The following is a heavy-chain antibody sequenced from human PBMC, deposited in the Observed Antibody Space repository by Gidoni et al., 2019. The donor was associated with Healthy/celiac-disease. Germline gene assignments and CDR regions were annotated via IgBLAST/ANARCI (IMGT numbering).Heavy chain of an antibody. V-gene: IGHV3-23*01. CDR2: ISGSGGST. Sequence: EVQLLESGGGLVQHGGSLRLSCAAYGFTFSSYAMSWVRQAPGKGLEWVSAISGSGGSTYYADSVKGRFTISRDNSKNTLYLQMNSLRAEDTAVYYCAKDRGAARILFDYWGQGTLVTVSS. D-gene: IGHD6-6*01. CDR1: GFTFSSYA. CDR3: AKDRGAARILFDY. J-gene: IGHJ4*02.